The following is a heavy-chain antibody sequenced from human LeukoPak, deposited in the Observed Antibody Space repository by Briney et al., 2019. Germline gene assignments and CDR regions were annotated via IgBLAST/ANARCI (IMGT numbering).Heavy chain of an antibody. V-gene: IGHV3-9*01. Sequence: PGGSLRLSCAASGFTFDEYSMHWVQQAPGKGLEWVSGISWNSGSIGYADSVKGRFTISRDNAKNSLYLQMNSLRAEDTALYYCAKDKVRGVYDAFDIWGQGTMVTVSS. D-gene: IGHD3-10*01. CDR2: ISWNSGSI. CDR1: GFTFDEYS. CDR3: AKDKVRGVYDAFDI. J-gene: IGHJ3*02.